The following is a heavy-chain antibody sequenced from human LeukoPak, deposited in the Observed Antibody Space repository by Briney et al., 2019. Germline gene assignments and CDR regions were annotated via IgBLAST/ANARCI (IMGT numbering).Heavy chain of an antibody. D-gene: IGHD3-10*01. CDR1: GFTFSSYA. J-gene: IGHJ4*02. CDR2: ISYDGSNK. CDR3: ARDAWFGDVEGFDY. V-gene: IGHV3-30-3*01. Sequence: GRSLRLSCAASGFTFSSYAMHWVRQAPGKGLEWVAVISYDGSNKYYADSVKGRFTISRDNSKNTLYLQMNSLRAEDTAVYYCARDAWFGDVEGFDYWGQGTLVTVSS.